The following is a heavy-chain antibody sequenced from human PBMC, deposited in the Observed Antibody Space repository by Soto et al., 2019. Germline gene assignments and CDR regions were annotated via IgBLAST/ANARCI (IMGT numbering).Heavy chain of an antibody. CDR3: ATTGEDWYFEL. J-gene: IGHJ2*01. V-gene: IGHV1-18*04. CDR1: GNALPRHG. CDR2: ISGFNGNT. Sequence: QVQLLQSGTEVKKPGASVTVSCKPSGNALPRHGISWVRQAPGQGPEWMGWISGFNGNTVYAQKVQGRVSMTTDTATNTADMELRSLTSADTAVYYCATTGEDWYFELWGRGTLVTVSS. D-gene: IGHD1-1*01.